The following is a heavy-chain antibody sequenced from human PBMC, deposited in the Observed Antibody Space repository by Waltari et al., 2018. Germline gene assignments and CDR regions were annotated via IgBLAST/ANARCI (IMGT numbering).Heavy chain of an antibody. V-gene: IGHV3-7*01. CDR1: GFTFSRYW. J-gene: IGHJ4*02. CDR2: IKQDGSEK. D-gene: IGHD2-2*01. CDR3: AKSRGFDY. Sequence: EVQLVASGGGLVQPGGSLRLPCAASGFTFSRYWMSWVRQTPGKGLEWVANIKQDGSEKYYVDSVKGRFTISRDNAKNSLYLQMNSLRAEDTAVYYCAKSRGFDYWGQGTLVTVSS.